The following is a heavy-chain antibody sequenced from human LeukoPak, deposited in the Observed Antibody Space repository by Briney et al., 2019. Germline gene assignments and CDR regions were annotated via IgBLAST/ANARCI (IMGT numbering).Heavy chain of an antibody. J-gene: IGHJ2*01. CDR3: ARDSRVVRGVISSSLIWYFDL. Sequence: GASVKASCKASGYTFTSYGISWVRQAPGQGLEWMGWISAYNGNTNYAQKLQGRVTMTTDTSTSTAYMELRSLRSDDTGVYYCARDSRVVRGVISSSLIWYFDLWGRGTLVTVSS. CDR2: ISAYNGNT. CDR1: GYTFTSYG. D-gene: IGHD3-10*01. V-gene: IGHV1-18*01.